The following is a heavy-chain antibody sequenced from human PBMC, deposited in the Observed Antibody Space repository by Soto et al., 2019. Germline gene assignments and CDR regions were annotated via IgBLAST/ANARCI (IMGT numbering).Heavy chain of an antibody. D-gene: IGHD5-12*01. Sequence: SEALSLPCTVSGASISYGGFSWSWIRQSPGKGRECIGYISHLENTYFRPSFKSRLTMSIDRSRNQFSLNLSSVTAADRAVYYCVRGGAYDPFEXWGQGVRVTVS. V-gene: IGHV4-30-2*06. CDR1: GASISYGGFS. J-gene: IGHJ4*02. CDR2: ISHLENT. CDR3: VRGGAYDPFEX.